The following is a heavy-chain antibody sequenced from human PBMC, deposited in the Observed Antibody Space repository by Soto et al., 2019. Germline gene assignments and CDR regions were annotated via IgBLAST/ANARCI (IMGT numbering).Heavy chain of an antibody. V-gene: IGHV4-61*08. CDR3: ARHAPYCSSTSHCAYGMDV. CDR2: IYYSGST. J-gene: IGHJ6*02. Sequence: PSETLSLTCTVSGGSISSGGYFWNWIRQHPGKGLEWIGYIYYSGSTHYNPSLKSRVTISVDTSKNQFSLKLSSVTAADTAVYYCARHAPYCSSTSHCAYGMDVWGQGTTVTVS. D-gene: IGHD2-2*01. CDR1: GGSISSGGYF.